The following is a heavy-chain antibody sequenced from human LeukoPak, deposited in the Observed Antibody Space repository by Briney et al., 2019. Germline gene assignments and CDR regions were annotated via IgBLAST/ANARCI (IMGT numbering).Heavy chain of an antibody. CDR3: ARTYYYDSSGYYNWFDP. J-gene: IGHJ5*02. CDR2: MNPNSGNT. CDR1: GYTFTSYD. V-gene: IGHV1-8*01. D-gene: IGHD3-22*01. Sequence: ASVKVSCTASGYTFTSYDINWVRQAPGQGLEWMGRMNPNSGNTGYAQKFQGRVTMTRNTSISTAYMELSSLRSEDTAVYYCARTYYYDSSGYYNWFDPWGQGTLVTVSS.